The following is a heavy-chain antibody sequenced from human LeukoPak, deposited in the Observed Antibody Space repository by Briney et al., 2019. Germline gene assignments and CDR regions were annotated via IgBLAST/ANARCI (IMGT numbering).Heavy chain of an antibody. Sequence: SETLSLTCTVSGGSISSGDYYWSWIRQPPGKGLEWIGYIYYSGSTYYNPSLKSRVTISVDTSKNQFSLKLSSVTAADTAVYYCARADYCGGDCVGAFDIWGQGTMVTVSS. CDR3: ARADYCGGDCVGAFDI. V-gene: IGHV4-30-4*08. CDR1: GGSISSGDYY. D-gene: IGHD2-21*01. J-gene: IGHJ3*02. CDR2: IYYSGST.